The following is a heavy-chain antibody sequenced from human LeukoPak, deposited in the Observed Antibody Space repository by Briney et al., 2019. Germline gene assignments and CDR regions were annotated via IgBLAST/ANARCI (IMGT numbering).Heavy chain of an antibody. CDR1: GGSISSYY. Sequence: SETLSLTCTVSGGSISSYYWSWIRQPPGKGLEWIGYIYYSGSTNYNPSLKSRVTISVDTSKNQFSLKLSSVTAADTAVYYCASHPASDPSAFDPWGQGTLVTVSS. CDR2: IYYSGST. D-gene: IGHD1-26*01. J-gene: IGHJ5*02. CDR3: ASHPASDPSAFDP. V-gene: IGHV4-59*01.